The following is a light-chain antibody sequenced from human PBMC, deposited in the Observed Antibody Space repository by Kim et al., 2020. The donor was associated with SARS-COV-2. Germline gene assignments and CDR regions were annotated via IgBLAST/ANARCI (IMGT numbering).Light chain of an antibody. CDR3: QQRTSWPTVT. CDR2: DAS. CDR1: QGISSY. V-gene: IGKV3-11*01. Sequence: EIVLTQSPATLSLSPGERATLSCRASQGISSYLAWYQQKPGQAPGLLIYDASNRATGIPARFSGSGSGTDFTLTISSLEPEDFAVYYCQQRTSWPTVTFGGGTKVDIK. J-gene: IGKJ4*01.